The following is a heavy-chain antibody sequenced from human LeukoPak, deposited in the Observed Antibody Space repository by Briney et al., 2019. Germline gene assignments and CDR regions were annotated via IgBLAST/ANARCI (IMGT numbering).Heavy chain of an antibody. CDR1: GFTFSGYT. D-gene: IGHD3-3*01. J-gene: IGHJ4*02. Sequence: KPGGSLRLSCTASGFTFSGYTMNWVRQAPGKGLEWVSSISSSDYYINYAESVEGRFTISRNNADNLLYLQTNSLRAEDTAMYYCAFGAGGTFWGQGTLVTVSS. CDR3: AFGAGGTF. V-gene: IGHV3-21*06. CDR2: ISSSDYYI.